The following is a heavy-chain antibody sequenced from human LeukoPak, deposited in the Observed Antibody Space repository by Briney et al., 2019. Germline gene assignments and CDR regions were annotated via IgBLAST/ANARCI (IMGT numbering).Heavy chain of an antibody. CDR2: ISSNGGRT. CDR1: GFTFSSYA. CDR3: AKGFGGGATDAVYY. V-gene: IGHV3-64*01. J-gene: IGHJ4*02. D-gene: IGHD1-26*01. Sequence: GGSLRLSCAASGFTFSSYAMHWVRQAPGKGLEYVSAISSNGGRTYYANSVKGRFTISRDNSKNTLYLQMNSLRDEDTAVYYCAKGFGGGATDAVYYWGQGTLVTVSS.